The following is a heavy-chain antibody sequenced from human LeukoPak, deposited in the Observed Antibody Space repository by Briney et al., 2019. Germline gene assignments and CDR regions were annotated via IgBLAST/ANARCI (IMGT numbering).Heavy chain of an antibody. D-gene: IGHD1-1*01. Sequence: PGGSLRLSCVGSGLSFSGYAINWVRQAPGKGLEWVAFISHDMSNKQYADSVRGRFTISRDNSKNTVHLQMDSLRVEDTAVFYGGGGGGGYDWGGGFDPWGQGTLVTVSS. CDR3: GGGGGGYDWGGGFDP. J-gene: IGHJ5*02. CDR1: GLSFSGYA. V-gene: IGHV3-30*04. CDR2: ISHDMSNK.